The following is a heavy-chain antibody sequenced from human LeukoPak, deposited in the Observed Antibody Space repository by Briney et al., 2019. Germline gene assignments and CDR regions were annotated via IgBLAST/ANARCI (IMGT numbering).Heavy chain of an antibody. CDR2: IVVRSGNT. CDR3: AVGYYYGSGTPGMDV. J-gene: IGHJ6*03. CDR1: GFTFINSA. D-gene: IGHD3-10*01. Sequence: SVKVSCEASGFTFINSAMQWVRQARGQRLEWIGWIVVRSGNTNYAQKFQERVTITRDMSTSTAYMELSSLRSEDTAVYYCAVGYYYGSGTPGMDVWGKGTTVTVSS. V-gene: IGHV1-58*02.